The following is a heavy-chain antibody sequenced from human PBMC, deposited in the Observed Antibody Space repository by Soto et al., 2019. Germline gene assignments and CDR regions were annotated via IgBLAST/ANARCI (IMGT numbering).Heavy chain of an antibody. CDR3: ARAPKVSGSSQTRPDF. J-gene: IGHJ4*02. D-gene: IGHD6-6*01. Sequence: SETLSLTCSISSGSFSGYYWSWIRQPPGKGLEWIGEISQSGNTNYSPSLKSRVSISIDTSKKQFSLNLASVSAADTAVYYCARAPKVSGSSQTRPDFWGQGTQVTVSS. V-gene: IGHV4-34*01. CDR2: ISQSGNT. CDR1: SGSFSGYY.